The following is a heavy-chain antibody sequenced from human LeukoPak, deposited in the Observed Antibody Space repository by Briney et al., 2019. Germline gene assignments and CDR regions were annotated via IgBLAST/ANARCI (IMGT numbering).Heavy chain of an antibody. CDR3: ARDYYDSSGLDY. J-gene: IGHJ4*02. V-gene: IGHV3-48*03. CDR2: ISSSGDTI. CDR1: GFTFSSYE. Sequence: PGGALRLSCAASGFTFSSYEMNWVRQAPGKGLEWASYISSSGDTIYYADSVKGRFTISRDNAKKSLYLQMNSLRAEDTAVYYCARDYYDSSGLDYWGQGTLVTVSS. D-gene: IGHD3-22*01.